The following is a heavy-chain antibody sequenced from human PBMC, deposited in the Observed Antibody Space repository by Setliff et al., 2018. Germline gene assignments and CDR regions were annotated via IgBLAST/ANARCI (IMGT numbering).Heavy chain of an antibody. V-gene: IGHV4-34*01. CDR3: ARDLGHGGDSDY. D-gene: IGHD2-21*02. J-gene: IGHJ4*02. CDR1: GGSFSDYY. Sequence: ASETLSLTCAVYGGSFSDYYWSWIRQSPGKGLEWIGGINHTGSINYNPSLKSRLTISRDTSKNQVSLKLNSVTATDTAVYYCARDLGHGGDSDYWGQGILVTVSS. CDR2: INHTGSI.